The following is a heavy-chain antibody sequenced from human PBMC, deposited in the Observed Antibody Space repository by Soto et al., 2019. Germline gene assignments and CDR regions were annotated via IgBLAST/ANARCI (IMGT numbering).Heavy chain of an antibody. D-gene: IGHD3-9*01. CDR3: AKALRYFDWLFRPWNSMDV. CDR1: VFTCSNYS. CDR2: ISGSGDLT. Sequence: GRMRLSCAASVFTCSNYSMSWVRQAPGKGLEWVSTISGSGDLTYYADSVKGRFTISRDNSRNTLYLQMNSLRAEDTAVYYCAKALRYFDWLFRPWNSMDVWGQGTTVTVSS. V-gene: IGHV3-23*01. J-gene: IGHJ6*02.